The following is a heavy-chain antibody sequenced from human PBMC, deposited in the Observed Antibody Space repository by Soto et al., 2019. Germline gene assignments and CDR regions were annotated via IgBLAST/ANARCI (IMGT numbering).Heavy chain of an antibody. CDR1: GFTFSRYA. J-gene: IGHJ4*02. Sequence: EVQLLASGGGLVQPGGSLRLSCAASGFTFSRYAMSWVRQAPGKGLECVSSISGSAGSTYYADSVKGRFTISRDNSNNTLYLQFNSRRAEDTAVYYCAKPFDYYYSSDSSARNDYWGQGTLVTVSS. CDR3: AKPFDYYYSSDSSARNDY. D-gene: IGHD3-22*01. CDR2: ISGSAGST. V-gene: IGHV3-23*01.